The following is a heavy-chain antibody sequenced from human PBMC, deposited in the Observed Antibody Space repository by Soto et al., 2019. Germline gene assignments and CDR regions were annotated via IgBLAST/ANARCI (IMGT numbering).Heavy chain of an antibody. J-gene: IGHJ5*02. D-gene: IGHD2-2*01. CDR1: GFTFSSYS. V-gene: IGHV3-21*01. CDR3: ARDLPEDIVVVPAAMDDHCPFDP. Sequence: TGGSLRLSCAASGFTFSSYSMNWVRQAPGKGLEWVSSISSSSSYIYYADSVKGRFTISRDNAKNSLYLQMNSLRAEDTAVYYCARDLPEDIVVVPAAMDDHCPFDPWGQGTLVTVSS. CDR2: ISSSSSYI.